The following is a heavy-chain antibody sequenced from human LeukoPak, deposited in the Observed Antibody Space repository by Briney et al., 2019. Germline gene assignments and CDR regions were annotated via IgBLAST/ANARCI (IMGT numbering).Heavy chain of an antibody. J-gene: IGHJ3*02. CDR3: AARPPATDAFDI. Sequence: GGSLRLSCAASGFTFSSYAMSWVRQAPGKGLEWVSAISGSGGSTYYADSVKGRFTISRDNSKNTLYLQMNSLTAEDTAVYYCAARPPATDAFDIWGQGTMVTVSS. V-gene: IGHV3-23*01. CDR2: ISGSGGST. CDR1: GFTFSSYA.